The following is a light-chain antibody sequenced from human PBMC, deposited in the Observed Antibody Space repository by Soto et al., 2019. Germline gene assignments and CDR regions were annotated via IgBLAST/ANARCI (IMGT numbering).Light chain of an antibody. CDR2: DAS. V-gene: IGKV1-33*01. Sequence: DIQMTQSPSSLSASVGDRVTIACQSSHDVSRNLNWLQQKPGEAPKLLIYDASNLERGVPSRFXXXXXXXXXTLIISSLQPEDVATYYCQQYSSMVSFGGGTAIEIK. CDR3: QQYSSMVS. CDR1: HDVSRN. J-gene: IGKJ4*01.